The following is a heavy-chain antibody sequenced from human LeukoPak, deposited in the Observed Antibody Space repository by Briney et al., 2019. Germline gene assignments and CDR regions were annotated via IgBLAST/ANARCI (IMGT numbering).Heavy chain of an antibody. CDR2: IYYSGST. Sequence: SETLSLTCTVSGGSISSSSYCWGWIRQPPGKGLEWIGSIYYSGSTYYNPSLKSRVTISVDTSKNQFSLKLSSVTAADTAVYYCARLRKWSSGPSFDYWGQGTLVTVSP. J-gene: IGHJ4*02. CDR1: GGSISSSSYC. CDR3: ARLRKWSSGPSFDY. D-gene: IGHD3-22*01. V-gene: IGHV4-39*01.